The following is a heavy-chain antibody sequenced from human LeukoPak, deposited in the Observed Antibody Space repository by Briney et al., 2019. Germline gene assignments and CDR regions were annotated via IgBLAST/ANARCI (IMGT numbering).Heavy chain of an antibody. J-gene: IGHJ4*02. Sequence: GESXQISCKGSGYSFTSYWIGWVRQMPGKGLGGMGIIYPGDSDTRYSPSFQGQVTISADKSISTAYLQWSSLKASDTAMYYCARRQFSGYSDYWGQGTLVTVSS. V-gene: IGHV5-51*01. CDR3: ARRQFSGYSDY. CDR1: GYSFTSYW. CDR2: IYPGDSDT. D-gene: IGHD2-15*01.